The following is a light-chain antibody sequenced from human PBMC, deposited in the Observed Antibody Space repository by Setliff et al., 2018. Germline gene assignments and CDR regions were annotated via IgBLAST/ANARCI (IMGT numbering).Light chain of an antibody. Sequence: QSVLTQPPSASGTPGQRVTVSCSGSSSNFGSRSVSWFQQLPGTPPKLLIYSNNQRPSGVPDRFSGSKSGSSASLAISGLQSEDEADYCAAENDNLNGYVFGTGTKGTVL. CDR2: SNN. CDR3: AAENDNLNGYV. CDR1: SSNFGSRS. V-gene: IGLV1-44*01. J-gene: IGLJ1*01.